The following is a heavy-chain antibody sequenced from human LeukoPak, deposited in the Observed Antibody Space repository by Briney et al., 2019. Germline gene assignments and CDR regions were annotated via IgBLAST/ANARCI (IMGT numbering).Heavy chain of an antibody. J-gene: IGHJ5*01. V-gene: IGHV3-43D*03. D-gene: IGHD1-7*01. CDR2: ITWDGGFS. Sequence: GGSLSLSCAASGFTFADYPMHWVRQTPGKGLEWVSLITWDGGFSYYADSVRGRFTISRDNTKNSLYLQMTSLRAEDTALYYCAKDIGLFNWNFVFDYWGQGTLVTVSS. CDR1: GFTFADYP. CDR3: AKDIGLFNWNFVFDY.